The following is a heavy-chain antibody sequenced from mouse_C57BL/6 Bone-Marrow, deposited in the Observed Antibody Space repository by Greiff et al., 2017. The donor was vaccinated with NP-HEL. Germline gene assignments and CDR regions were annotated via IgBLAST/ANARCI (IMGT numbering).Heavy chain of an antibody. CDR2: IYPRSGNT. Sequence: QVQLQQSGAELARPGASVKLSCKASGYTFTSYGISWVKQRTGQGLEWIGEIYPRSGNTYYNEKFKGKATLTADKSSSTAYMELRSLTSEDSAVYFCARGGITTVVATKRAWFAYWGQGTLVTVSA. CDR3: ARGGITTVVATKRAWFAY. J-gene: IGHJ3*01. CDR1: GYTFTSYG. D-gene: IGHD1-1*01. V-gene: IGHV1-81*01.